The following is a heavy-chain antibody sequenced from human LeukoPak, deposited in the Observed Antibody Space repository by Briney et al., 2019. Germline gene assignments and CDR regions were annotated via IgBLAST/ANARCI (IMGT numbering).Heavy chain of an antibody. Sequence: SETLSLTCTVSGCSISSSSYYWGWIRQPPGKGLEWIGSIYYSGSTYYNPSLKSRVTISVDTSKNQFSLKLNSVTAADTAVYYCAREGYQLLANWFDPWGQGTLVTVSS. CDR2: IYYSGST. CDR1: GCSISSSSYY. V-gene: IGHV4-39*07. D-gene: IGHD2-2*01. J-gene: IGHJ5*02. CDR3: AREGYQLLANWFDP.